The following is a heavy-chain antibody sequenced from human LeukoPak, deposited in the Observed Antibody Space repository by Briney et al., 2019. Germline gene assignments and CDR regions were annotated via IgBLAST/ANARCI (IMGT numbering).Heavy chain of an antibody. CDR3: AFRPLGDCSSSTCYAFDY. D-gene: IGHD2-2*01. V-gene: IGHV3-48*02. Sequence: TRGSLRLSCAVPGFTFSYYSMNWVRQAPGKGLEWVSYISSIGSTTYYADSLKGRFTVSRDNAKDSLYLQMNRLRDEDTAVYYCAFRPLGDCSSSTCYAFDYWGRGTLVTVSS. CDR1: GFTFSYYS. J-gene: IGHJ4*02. CDR2: ISSIGSTT.